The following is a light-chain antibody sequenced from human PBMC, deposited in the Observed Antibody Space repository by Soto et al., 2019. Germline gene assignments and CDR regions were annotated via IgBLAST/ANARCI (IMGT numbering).Light chain of an antibody. V-gene: IGKV1-5*03. CDR2: KAS. CDR1: HSISSW. CDR3: QQYNSYSYT. Sequence: DIQMTQSPSTLSASVGDRVTITCRASHSISSWLAWYQQKPGKAPKLLIYKASSLESGAPSRFSGSGSGTEFTLTISSLQPDDFATYYCQQYNSYSYTFGQGTKVDIK. J-gene: IGKJ2*01.